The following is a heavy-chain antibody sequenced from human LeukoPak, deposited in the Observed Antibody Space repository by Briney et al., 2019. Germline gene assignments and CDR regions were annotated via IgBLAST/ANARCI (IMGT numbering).Heavy chain of an antibody. V-gene: IGHV3-21*04. J-gene: IGHJ4*02. CDR3: AKDYCSSTSCYPDY. CDR2: ISSSSTYI. CDR1: GFTFSSYS. Sequence: GGSLRLSCAASGFTFSSYSMNWVRQAPGKGLEWVSSISSSSTYIYYADSVKGRFTISRDNDKNSLYLQMNSLRAEDTALYYCAKDYCSSTSCYPDYWGQGTLVTVSS. D-gene: IGHD2-2*01.